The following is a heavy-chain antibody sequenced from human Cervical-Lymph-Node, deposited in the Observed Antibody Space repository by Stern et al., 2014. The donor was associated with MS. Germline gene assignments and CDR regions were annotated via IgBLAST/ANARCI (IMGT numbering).Heavy chain of an antibody. D-gene: IGHD2-8*01. J-gene: IGHJ4*01. CDR3: THMLPEWFRIGRSDY. Sequence: QVTLKESGPTLVKPTQTLTLTCTFSGFSLSGTAVGVGCIRQPPGKALEWLVLIFLDDDKSVNPSLKNRLTVTRDTSRNQVVLTMANVDPVDTATYFCTHMLPEWFRIGRSDYWGHGLLVTVSS. CDR1: GFSLSGTAVG. CDR2: IFLDDDK. V-gene: IGHV2-5*02.